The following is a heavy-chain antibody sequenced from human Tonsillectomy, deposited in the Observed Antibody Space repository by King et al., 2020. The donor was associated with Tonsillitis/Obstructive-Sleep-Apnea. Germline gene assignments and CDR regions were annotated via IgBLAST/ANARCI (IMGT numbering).Heavy chain of an antibody. V-gene: IGHV3-72*01. CDR3: ARGYCTSTTCYWYFDL. Sequence: VQLVESGGNLVQPGGSLRLSCAASGFTFSDHYMHWVRQAPGKGLEWVGRTTNKANSYTREYAASVKGRFTISRDDSRNSLYLQMNSLKIEDTAVYRCARGYCTSTTCYWYFDLWGRGTLVTVSS. CDR1: GFTFSDHY. CDR2: TTNKANSYTR. J-gene: IGHJ2*01. D-gene: IGHD2-2*01.